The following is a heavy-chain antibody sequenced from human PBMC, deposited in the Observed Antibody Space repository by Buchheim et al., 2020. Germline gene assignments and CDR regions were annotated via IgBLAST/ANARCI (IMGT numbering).Heavy chain of an antibody. V-gene: IGHV3-23*01. CDR3: AKDLRVSMVRGVSG. J-gene: IGHJ4*02. CDR2: ISGRGDQT. CDR1: GFAFSTFA. Sequence: EVQLLESGGGLVQPGGSLRLSCAASGFAFSTFAMFWVRQAPVKGLEWVSAISGRGDQTYYADSVKGRFNISRDNSKHTLYLQMNSLRADDTAVYYCAKDLRVSMVRGVSGWGQGTL. D-gene: IGHD3-10*01.